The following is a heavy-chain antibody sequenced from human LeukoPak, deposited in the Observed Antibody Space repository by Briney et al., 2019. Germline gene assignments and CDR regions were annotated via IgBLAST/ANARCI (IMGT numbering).Heavy chain of an antibody. Sequence: SETLSLICTVSGGSISYSHWTWIRQPPGKGLEWIGYIDYSGSTTFNTSLKSRATMSLDTSENRITLRLTSVTAADTAFYYCARDHALGYFDIWGPGTRVTVSS. CDR3: ARDHALGYFDI. CDR2: IDYSGST. J-gene: IGHJ3*02. D-gene: IGHD7-27*01. CDR1: GGSISYSH. V-gene: IGHV4-59*01.